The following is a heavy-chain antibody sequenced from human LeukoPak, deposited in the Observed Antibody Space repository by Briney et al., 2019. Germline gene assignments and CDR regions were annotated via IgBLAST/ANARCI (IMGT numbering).Heavy chain of an antibody. D-gene: IGHD1-26*01. Sequence: SETLSLTCTVSGGSISSCYWGWIRQPPGKGLEWIGYIYYSGSTNYNPSLKSRVTISVDTSKNQFSLKLSSVTAADTAVYYCARVTASFGGSYFIDYWGQGTLVTVSS. CDR1: GGSISSCY. CDR3: ARVTASFGGSYFIDY. CDR2: IYYSGST. J-gene: IGHJ4*02. V-gene: IGHV4-59*01.